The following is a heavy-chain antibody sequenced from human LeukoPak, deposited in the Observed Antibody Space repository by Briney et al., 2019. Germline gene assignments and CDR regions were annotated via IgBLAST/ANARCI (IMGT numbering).Heavy chain of an antibody. D-gene: IGHD1-1*01. Sequence: ASVKVSCKASGGTFSSYAITWVRQAPGQGLEWMGGIIPIFGTANYAQKFQGSVTITADESTSTAYMELSSLRFEDTAVYYCAISSKLERPYYWGQGTLVTVSS. V-gene: IGHV1-69*13. CDR1: GGTFSSYA. CDR2: IIPIFGTA. CDR3: AISSKLERPYY. J-gene: IGHJ4*02.